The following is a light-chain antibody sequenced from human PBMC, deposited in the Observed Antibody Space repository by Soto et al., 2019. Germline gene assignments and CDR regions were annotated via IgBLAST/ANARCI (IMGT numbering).Light chain of an antibody. V-gene: IGLV2-14*01. Sequence: QSVLTQPASVSGSPGQSITISCTGTSSDVGGYNYVSWYQQHPGKAPKLMIYEVSNRPSGVSNRFSGSKSGNTASLTISGLQAEHEADYYCSSYTSSSTLFGTGTKVTVL. CDR2: EVS. CDR3: SSYTSSSTL. CDR1: SSDVGGYNY. J-gene: IGLJ1*01.